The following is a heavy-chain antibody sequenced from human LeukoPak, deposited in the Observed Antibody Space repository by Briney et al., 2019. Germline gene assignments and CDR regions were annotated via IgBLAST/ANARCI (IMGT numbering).Heavy chain of an antibody. J-gene: IGHJ6*03. Sequence: GGSLRLSCAASGFTFSSYWMSWVRQAPGKGLEWVANIKQDGSEKYYVDSVKGRFTISRDNAKNSLYLQMNSLRAEDTAVYYCARQHCSGGSCYSKWDYYYMGVWGKGTTVTVSS. CDR3: ARQHCSGGSCYSKWDYYYMGV. CDR1: GFTFSSYW. CDR2: IKQDGSEK. V-gene: IGHV3-7*01. D-gene: IGHD2-15*01.